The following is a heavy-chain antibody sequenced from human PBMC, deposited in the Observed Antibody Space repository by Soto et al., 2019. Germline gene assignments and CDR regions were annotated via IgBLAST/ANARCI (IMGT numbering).Heavy chain of an antibody. CDR3: ARTLYGDNVDY. CDR1: GYTFTSYA. CDR2: INPSDGNR. Sequence: ASVKVACKASGYTFTSYAMPWVRQAPGQRLEWMGWINPSDGNRNFAQKFQGRVTMTRNTSISTAYMELSSLRSEDTAVYYCARTLYGDNVDYWGQGTLVTVSS. D-gene: IGHD4-17*01. J-gene: IGHJ4*02. V-gene: IGHV1-3*01.